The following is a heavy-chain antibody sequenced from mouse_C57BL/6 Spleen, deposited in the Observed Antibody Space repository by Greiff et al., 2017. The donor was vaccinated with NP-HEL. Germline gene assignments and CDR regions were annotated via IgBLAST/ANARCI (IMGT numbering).Heavy chain of an antibody. J-gene: IGHJ1*03. CDR2: IRNKANGYTT. CDR3: ARYKTTVVARYFDV. CDR1: GFTFTDYY. Sequence: EVKVVESGGGLVQPGGSLSLSCAASGFTFTDYYMSWVRQPPGKALEWLGFIRNKANGYTTESSASVKGRFTISRDNSQSILYLQMNALIAEDSATYYCARYKTTVVARYFDVWGTGTTVTVSS. V-gene: IGHV7-3*01. D-gene: IGHD1-1*01.